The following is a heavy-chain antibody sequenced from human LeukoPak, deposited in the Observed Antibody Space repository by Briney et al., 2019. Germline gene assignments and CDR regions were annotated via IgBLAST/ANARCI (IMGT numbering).Heavy chain of an antibody. J-gene: IGHJ5*02. V-gene: IGHV3-23*01. CDR2: ISGSGGST. D-gene: IGHD3-22*01. Sequence: GGSLRLSCAASGFTFSSYAMSWVRQAPGKGLEWVSAISGSGGSTYYADSVKGRFTISRDNSKNTLYLQMNSLRAEDTAVYYCAKVRGVDSSGYYYGWFDPWGQGTLVTVSS. CDR3: AKVRGVDSSGYYYGWFDP. CDR1: GFTFSSYA.